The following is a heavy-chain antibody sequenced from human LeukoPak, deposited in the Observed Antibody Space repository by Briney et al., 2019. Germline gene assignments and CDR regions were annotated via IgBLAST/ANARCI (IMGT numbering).Heavy chain of an antibody. J-gene: IGHJ3*01. Sequence: SETLSLTCTVSGGSITNYYWSWIRQPAGKGLEWIGRIYSSGSTNHNPSLNSRVTMSVDTSKNQFSLKLTSVTAADTAVYYCARTSPKNGAFDLWGQGTMVTVSS. V-gene: IGHV4-4*07. CDR3: ARTSPKNGAFDL. CDR1: GGSITNYY. D-gene: IGHD2-8*01. CDR2: IYSSGST.